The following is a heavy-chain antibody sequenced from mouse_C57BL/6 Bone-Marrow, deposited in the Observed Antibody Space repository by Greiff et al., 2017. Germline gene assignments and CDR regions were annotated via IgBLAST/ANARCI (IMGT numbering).Heavy chain of an antibody. J-gene: IGHJ2*01. CDR1: GFSLTSYG. V-gene: IGHV2-5*01. CDR3: AKSICYYGSFDY. CDR2: IWSGGST. D-gene: IGHD1-1*01. Sequence: VKLMESGPGLVQPSQSLSITCTVSGFSLTSYGVHWVRQSPGKGLEWLGVIWSGGSTDYNAAFMSRLSIAKDNSKSQVFFKMNSLQADDTAIYYCAKSICYYGSFDYWGKGTTLTVSS.